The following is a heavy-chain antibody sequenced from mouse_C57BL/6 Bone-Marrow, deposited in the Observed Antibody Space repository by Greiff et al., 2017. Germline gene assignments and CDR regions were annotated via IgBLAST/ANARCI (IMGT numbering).Heavy chain of an antibody. CDR2: INPSTGGT. CDR1: GYSFTGYY. D-gene: IGHD3-3*01. Sequence: EVQLQQSGPELVKPGASLKISCKASGYSFTGYYMNWVKQSPEKSLEWIGEINPSTGGTTYNQKFKAKATLTVDKSSSTAYMQLKSLTSEDSAVYYCAWRAFDYWGQGTTLTVSS. J-gene: IGHJ2*01. CDR3: AWRAFDY. V-gene: IGHV1-42*01.